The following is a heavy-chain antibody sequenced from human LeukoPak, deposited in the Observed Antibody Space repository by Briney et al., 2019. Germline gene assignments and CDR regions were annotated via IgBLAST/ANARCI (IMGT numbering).Heavy chain of an antibody. CDR1: GFTFSSYS. V-gene: IGHV3-21*01. J-gene: IGHJ5*02. CDR3: ATDRIESGSGGSCYDPWFDP. Sequence: PGGSLRLSCAASGFTFSSYSMNWVRQAPGKGLEWVSCISCSSNYIHYADSVKGRFTISRDNTKNSLYLQMNSLRAEDTALYYCATDRIESGSGGSCYDPWFDPWGQGTLVTVSS. CDR2: ISCSSNYI. D-gene: IGHD2-15*01.